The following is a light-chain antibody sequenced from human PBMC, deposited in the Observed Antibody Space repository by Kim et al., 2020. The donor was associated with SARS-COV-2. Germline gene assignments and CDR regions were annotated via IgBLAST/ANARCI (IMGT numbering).Light chain of an antibody. Sequence: EIVMTQSPATPSVSPGERATLSCRANQSINTKLAWYQQKRGQAPRLLIYAASTRATGIPARFSGSGSGTEFTLTISSLQSEDFAVYSCQQYHSWPTFGQGTKVDIK. CDR1: QSINTK. CDR2: AAS. J-gene: IGKJ1*01. CDR3: QQYHSWPT. V-gene: IGKV3-15*01.